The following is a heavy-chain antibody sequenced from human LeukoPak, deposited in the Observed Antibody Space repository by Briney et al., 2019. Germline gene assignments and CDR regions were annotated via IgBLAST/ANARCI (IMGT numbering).Heavy chain of an antibody. CDR1: GFTFSSYA. CDR2: ISGSGGST. CDR3: AKDGGLGYCSSTSCYLDY. V-gene: IGHV3-23*01. D-gene: IGHD2-2*01. J-gene: IGHJ4*02. Sequence: GSLRLSCAASGFTFSSYALSWVRQAPGKGLEWVSAISGSGGSTYYADSVKGRFTISRDNSKNTLYLQMNSLRAEDTAVYYCAKDGGLGYCSSTSCYLDYWGQGTLVTVSS.